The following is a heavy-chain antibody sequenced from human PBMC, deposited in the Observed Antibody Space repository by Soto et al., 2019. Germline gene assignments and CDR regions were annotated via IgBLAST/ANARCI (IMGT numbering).Heavy chain of an antibody. CDR2: ISGSGGST. D-gene: IGHD3-22*01. V-gene: IGHV3-23*01. CDR3: ALPYYYDSSGYYWDY. J-gene: IGHJ4*02. Sequence: EVQLLESGGGLVQPGGSLRLSCAASGFTFSSYAMSWVRQAPGKGLEWVSAISGSGGSTYYADSVKGRFTISRDNSKNTLYLQMNSLRAEDTAVYYCALPYYYDSSGYYWDYWGQGTLVTVSS. CDR1: GFTFSSYA.